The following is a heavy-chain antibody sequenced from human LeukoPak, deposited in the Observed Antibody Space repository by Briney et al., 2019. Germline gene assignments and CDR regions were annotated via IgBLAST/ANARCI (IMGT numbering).Heavy chain of an antibody. V-gene: IGHV3-9*01. CDR1: GFTFDDYA. D-gene: IGHD2-15*01. Sequence: PGGSLRLSCAASGFTFDDYAMHWIRQAPGKGLEWVSGISWNSGSIGYADSVTGRFTISRDNAKNSLYLQMNSLRAEDTALYYCAKDIGGYDYYFDYWGQGTLVTVSS. CDR2: ISWNSGSI. J-gene: IGHJ4*02. CDR3: AKDIGGYDYYFDY.